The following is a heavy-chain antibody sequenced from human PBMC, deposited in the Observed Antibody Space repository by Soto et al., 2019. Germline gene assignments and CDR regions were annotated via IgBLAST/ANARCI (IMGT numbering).Heavy chain of an antibody. J-gene: IGHJ4*02. V-gene: IGHV3-48*01. CDR3: ARDKGSSPLDY. D-gene: IGHD2-15*01. CDR1: GFTFSSYS. Sequence: EVQLVESGGGLVQPGGSLRLSCAASGFTFSSYSMNWVRQAPGKGLEWVSYISSSSSTIYYADSVKGRFTISRDNAKNSLYLQMNSLRAEDTVVYYCARDKGSSPLDYWGQGTLVTVSS. CDR2: ISSSSSTI.